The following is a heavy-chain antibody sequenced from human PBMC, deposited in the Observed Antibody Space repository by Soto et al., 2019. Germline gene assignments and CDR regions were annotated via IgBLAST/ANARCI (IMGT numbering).Heavy chain of an antibody. J-gene: IGHJ4*02. CDR2: INHGGST. CDR1: GGSFSGYY. V-gene: IGHV4-34*01. Sequence: QVQLQQWGAGLLKPSETLSLTCAVYGGSFSGYYWNWIRQPPGKGLEWIGEINHGGSTNYNPSHKSRVTLSVDTSKNQFSLKLSSVTAADTAVYYCARGWGRIFDYWGQGTLVTVSS. CDR3: ARGWGRIFDY. D-gene: IGHD7-27*01.